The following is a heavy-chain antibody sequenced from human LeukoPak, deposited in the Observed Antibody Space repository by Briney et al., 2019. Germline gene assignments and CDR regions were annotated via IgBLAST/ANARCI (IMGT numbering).Heavy chain of an antibody. Sequence: PGGSLRLSCAASGFTFSSYGMHWVRQAPGKGLEWVAVIWYDGSNKYYADSVKGRFTISRDNSKNTLYLQMNSLRAEDTCVYYCARDFGYCTNGVCHTRFDYWGQGTLVAVSS. CDR2: IWYDGSNK. D-gene: IGHD2-8*01. J-gene: IGHJ4*02. CDR3: ARDFGYCTNGVCHTRFDY. V-gene: IGHV3-30*19. CDR1: GFTFSSYG.